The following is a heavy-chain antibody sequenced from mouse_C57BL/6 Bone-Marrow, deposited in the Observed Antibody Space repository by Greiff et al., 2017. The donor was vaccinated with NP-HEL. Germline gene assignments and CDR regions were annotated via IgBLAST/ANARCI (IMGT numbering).Heavy chain of an antibody. CDR2: ILPGSGST. CDR3: ARGGGYDYALAY. Sequence: VQLQQSGAELMKPGASVKLSCKATGYTFTGYWIEWVKQRPGHGLEWIGEILPGSGSTNYNEKFKGKATFTADTSSNTAYMQLSSLTTEESAIYYCARGGGYDYALAYWGQGTLVTVSA. CDR1: GYTFTGYW. V-gene: IGHV1-9*01. J-gene: IGHJ3*01. D-gene: IGHD2-4*01.